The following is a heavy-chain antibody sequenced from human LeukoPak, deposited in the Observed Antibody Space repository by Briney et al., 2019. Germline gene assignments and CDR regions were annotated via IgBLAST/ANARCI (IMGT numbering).Heavy chain of an antibody. CDR3: ARDGVTIFGVINY. D-gene: IGHD3-3*01. V-gene: IGHV3-48*01. Sequence: GGSLRLSCAASGFTFSSYSMNWVRQAPGKGLEWISYISSSSSTIYYADSVKGRFTISRDNAKNSLYLQMNSLRAEDTSVYYCARDGVTIFGVINYWGQGTLVTVSS. CDR1: GFTFSSYS. J-gene: IGHJ4*02. CDR2: ISSSSSTI.